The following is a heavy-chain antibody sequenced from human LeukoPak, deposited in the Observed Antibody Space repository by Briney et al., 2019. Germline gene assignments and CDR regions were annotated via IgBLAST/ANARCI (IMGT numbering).Heavy chain of an antibody. D-gene: IGHD5-12*01. Sequence: GGSLRLSCAASGFSVSSTYMVWVRQAPGKRLEWVSLILGGGSTYYADSVKGRFTISRDKSKNTVNLQMNSLRDEDTAVYYCARGSSGHGLCDYWGHGTLVTISS. CDR3: ARGSSGHGLCDY. J-gene: IGHJ4*01. V-gene: IGHV3-53*01. CDR2: ILGGGST. CDR1: GFSVSSTY.